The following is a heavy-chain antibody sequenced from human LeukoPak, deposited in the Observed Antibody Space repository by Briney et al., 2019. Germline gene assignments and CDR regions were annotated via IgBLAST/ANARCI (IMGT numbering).Heavy chain of an antibody. CDR3: ARGVGSSMVDY. CDR1: GGSFSGYY. J-gene: IGHJ4*02. CDR2: INHSGST. Sequence: SETLSLTCAVYGGSFSGYYWSWIRQPPGKGLEWIGEINHSGSTNYNPSLKSRVTVSVDTSKSQFSLKLSSVTAADTAVYYCARGVGSSMVDYWGQGTLVTVSS. V-gene: IGHV4-34*01. D-gene: IGHD6-13*01.